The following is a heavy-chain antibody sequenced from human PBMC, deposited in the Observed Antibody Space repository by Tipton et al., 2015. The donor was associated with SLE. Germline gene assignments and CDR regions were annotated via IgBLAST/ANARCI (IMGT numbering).Heavy chain of an antibody. D-gene: IGHD4-17*01. J-gene: IGHJ3*02. V-gene: IGHV4-59*11. CDR3: ARDDGDSYRDAFDI. Sequence: TLSLTCTVSGGSISRHYWSWIRQPPGKGLEWIGYIYYSGTTSYNPSLKSRVTISVDTSRNQFSLKLSSVTAADTAVYYCARDDGDSYRDAFDIWGQGTMVTVSS. CDR2: IYYSGTT. CDR1: GGSISRHY.